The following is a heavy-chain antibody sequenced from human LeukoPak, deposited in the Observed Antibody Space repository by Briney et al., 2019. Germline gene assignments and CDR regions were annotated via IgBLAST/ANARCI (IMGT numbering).Heavy chain of an antibody. CDR1: GFTFSSYA. CDR3: AKDSSSAVGVFDY. V-gene: IGHV3-23*01. D-gene: IGHD6-6*01. CDR2: ISGSGGST. Sequence: GGSLRLSCAASGFTFSSYAMSWVRQAPGKGLEWVSAISGSGGSTYYADSVKGRFTISRDNSKNTLYLQMNSLRAEDTAVYYRAKDSSSAVGVFDYWGQGTLVTVSS. J-gene: IGHJ4*02.